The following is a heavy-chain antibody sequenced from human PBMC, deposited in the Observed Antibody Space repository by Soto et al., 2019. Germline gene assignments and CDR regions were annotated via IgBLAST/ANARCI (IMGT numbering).Heavy chain of an antibody. CDR2: INHSGST. Sequence: QVQLQQWGAGLLKPSETLSLTCAVYGGSFSGYYWSWIRQPPGKGLEWIGEINHSGSTNYNPSLKFRVTIAVNTSKNQFSLKLSSVTAADTAVYYCARGRYYYGSGRLNWFDPWGQGTLVTVSS. CDR1: GGSFSGYY. V-gene: IGHV4-34*01. CDR3: ARGRYYYGSGRLNWFDP. J-gene: IGHJ5*02. D-gene: IGHD3-10*01.